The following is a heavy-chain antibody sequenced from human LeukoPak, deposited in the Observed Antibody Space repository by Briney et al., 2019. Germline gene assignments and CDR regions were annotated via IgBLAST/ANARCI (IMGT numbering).Heavy chain of an antibody. CDR1: GFTFSSYA. V-gene: IGHV3-30*04. Sequence: GGSLRLSCAASGFTFSSYAMHWVRQAPGKGLEWVAVISYDGSNKYYADSVKGRFTISRDNSKNTLYLQMNSLRAEDTAVYYCAKGTFSTVRYSYMGYWGQGTLVTVSS. CDR2: ISYDGSNK. CDR3: AKGTFSTVRYSYMGY. D-gene: IGHD1-1*01. J-gene: IGHJ4*02.